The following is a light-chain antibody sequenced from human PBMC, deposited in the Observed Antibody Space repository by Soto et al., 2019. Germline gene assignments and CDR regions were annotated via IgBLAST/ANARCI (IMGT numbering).Light chain of an antibody. CDR3: QQSHSTPYT. Sequence: DIQMTQSPSSLSASFGDRVTLTCRACQSIDTYLNWYQQKPGTAPKLLMYAASTLHSGVPSRFSGSGSGTDFTLTISSLQREDFATYFCQQSHSTPYTFGQGTKLEI. CDR2: AAS. CDR1: QSIDTY. V-gene: IGKV1-39*01. J-gene: IGKJ2*01.